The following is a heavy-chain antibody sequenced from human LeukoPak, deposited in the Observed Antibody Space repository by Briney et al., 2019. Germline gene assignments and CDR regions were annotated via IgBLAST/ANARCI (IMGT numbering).Heavy chain of an antibody. J-gene: IGHJ4*02. CDR2: IRSKAYGGTT. CDR3: TMWGSGAALTLFDY. V-gene: IGHV3-49*04. D-gene: IGHD1-26*01. CDR1: GFTFNSYA. Sequence: GGSLRLSCAASGFTFNSYAMNWVRQAPGKGLEWVGFIRSKAYGGTTEYAASVKGRFTISRDDSKSIAYLQMNSLKTEDTAVYYCTMWGSGAALTLFDYWGQGTLVTVSS.